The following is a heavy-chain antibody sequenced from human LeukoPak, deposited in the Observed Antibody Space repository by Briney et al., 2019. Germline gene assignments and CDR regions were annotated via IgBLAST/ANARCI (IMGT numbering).Heavy chain of an antibody. J-gene: IGHJ6*02. CDR2: INHSGST. D-gene: IGHD6-13*01. CDR1: GGSSSGYY. CDR3: ARERRYSSSRYYYYGMDV. V-gene: IGHV4-34*01. Sequence: SETLSLTCAVYGGSSSGYYWSWIRQPPGKGLEWIGEINHSGSTNYNPSLKSRVTISVDTSKNQFSLKLSSVTAADTAVYYCARERRYSSSRYYYYGMDVWGQGTTVTVSS.